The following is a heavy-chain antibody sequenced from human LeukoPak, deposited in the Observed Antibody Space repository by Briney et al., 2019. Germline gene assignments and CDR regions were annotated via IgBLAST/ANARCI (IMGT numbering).Heavy chain of an antibody. CDR2: ISSSSSYI. CDR1: GFTFSSYS. CDR3: ARDLDSSNSIDY. V-gene: IGHV3-21*01. J-gene: IGHJ4*02. D-gene: IGHD2-2*01. Sequence: GGSLRLSCAASGFTFSSYSMNWVRQAPGKGLEWVSSISSSSSYIYYADSVKGRFTISRDNAKNSLYLQMNSLRAEDTAVYYCARDLDSSNSIDYWGQGTLVTVSS.